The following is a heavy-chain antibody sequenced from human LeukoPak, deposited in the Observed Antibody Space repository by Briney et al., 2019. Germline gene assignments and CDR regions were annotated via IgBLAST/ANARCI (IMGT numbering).Heavy chain of an antibody. CDR1: GVSISGLY. V-gene: IGHV4-59*08. D-gene: IGHD2-8*02. Sequence: SETLSLTCTVSGVSISGLYWGWIRQPPGKGLEWIGFIYYSGTTYYNPSLKSRVTIVIDTSSNQFSLRVRSVTAADTAVYYCARHVMRNHPGGSSYTHAFDTWGHGTRVTVSS. J-gene: IGHJ3*02. CDR2: IYYSGTT. CDR3: ARHVMRNHPGGSSYTHAFDT.